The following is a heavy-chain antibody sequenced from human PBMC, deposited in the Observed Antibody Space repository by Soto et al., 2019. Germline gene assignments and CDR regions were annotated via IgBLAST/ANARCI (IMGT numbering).Heavy chain of an antibody. CDR2: FDPEDGET. D-gene: IGHD1-1*01. CDR1: GRTLTELS. CDR3: AAGGTRWLHSPFDY. Sequence: QVQLVQSGAEAKKPGASVKVSCKVSGRTLTELSMHWARQAPGKGLEWMGGFDPEDGETISAQKFQGRVTMTEDTSTDSTFLELSSLRSEDTAVYYCAAGGTRWLHSPFDYWGQGTLVTISS. J-gene: IGHJ4*02. V-gene: IGHV1-24*01.